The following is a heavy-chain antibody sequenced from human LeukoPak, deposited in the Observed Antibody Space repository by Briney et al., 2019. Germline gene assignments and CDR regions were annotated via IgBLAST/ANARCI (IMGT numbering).Heavy chain of an antibody. CDR3: ARDNSVEDTAWWFDP. CDR1: EYTFTSYY. V-gene: IGHV1-46*01. D-gene: IGHD4-23*01. Sequence: AASVKVSCKASEYTFTSYYMHWVRQAPGQGLEWMGIINPSGGSTSYAQKFQGRVTMTRDMSTSTDYMELSSLRSEDTAVYYCARDNSVEDTAWWFDPWGQGTLVTVSS. J-gene: IGHJ5*02. CDR2: INPSGGST.